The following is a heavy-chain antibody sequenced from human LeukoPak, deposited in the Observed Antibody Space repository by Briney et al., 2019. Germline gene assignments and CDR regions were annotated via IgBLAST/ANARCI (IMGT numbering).Heavy chain of an antibody. D-gene: IGHD5-12*01. CDR2: IYHSGST. Sequence: SETLSLTCTVSGYSISSGYYWGWIRQPPGEGLEWIGTIYHSGSTYYNSSLKSRVTISVDTSKNQFFLKLSSVTAADTAVYYCAAEFSAYDPVEYGGQGTVVTVSS. CDR3: AAEFSAYDPVEY. CDR1: GYSISSGYY. V-gene: IGHV4-38-2*02. J-gene: IGHJ4*02.